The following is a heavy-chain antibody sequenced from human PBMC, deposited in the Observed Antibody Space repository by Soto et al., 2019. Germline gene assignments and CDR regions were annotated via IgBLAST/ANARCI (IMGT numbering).Heavy chain of an antibody. CDR3: AREDDGGDRDYYGLDV. D-gene: IGHD2-21*02. V-gene: IGHV4-39*02. CDR2: IYYSGST. J-gene: IGHJ6*02. CDR1: GGSISSSSYY. Sequence: SETLSLTCTVSGGSISSSSYYWGWIRQPPGKGLEWIGSIYYSGSTYYNPSPKSRVTISVDTSKNQFSLKLSSVTAADTAVYFCAREDDGGDRDYYGLDVWGQGTTVTVSS.